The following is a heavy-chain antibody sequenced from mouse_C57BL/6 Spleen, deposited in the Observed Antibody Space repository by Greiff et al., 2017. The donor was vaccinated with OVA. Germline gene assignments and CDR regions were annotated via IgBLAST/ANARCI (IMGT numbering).Heavy chain of an antibody. CDR2: LYPGDGDT. V-gene: IGHV1-80*01. CDR3: AREDYGSPFAY. J-gene: IGHJ3*01. D-gene: IGHD1-1*01. CDR1: GYAFSSYW. Sequence: QVQLQQSGAELVKPGASVKISCKASGYAFSSYWMNWVKQRPGKGLEWIGQLYPGDGDTNYNGKFKGKATLTADKSSSTAYMQLSSLTSEDSAVYFCAREDYGSPFAYWGQGTLVTVSA.